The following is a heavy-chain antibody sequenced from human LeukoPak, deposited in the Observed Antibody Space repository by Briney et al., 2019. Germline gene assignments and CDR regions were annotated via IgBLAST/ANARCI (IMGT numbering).Heavy chain of an antibody. CDR1: GFTVSSNY. CDR2: ISGSGGST. Sequence: PGGSLRLSCAASGFTVSSNYMSWVRQAPGKGLEWVSAISGSGGSTYYADSVKGRFTISRDNSKNTLYLQMNSLRADDTAVYYCANDKKKTEGFDYWGQGTLVTVSS. J-gene: IGHJ4*02. V-gene: IGHV3-23*01. CDR3: ANDKKKTEGFDY.